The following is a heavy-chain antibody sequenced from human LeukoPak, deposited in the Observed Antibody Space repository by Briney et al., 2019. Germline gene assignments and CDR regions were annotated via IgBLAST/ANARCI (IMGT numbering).Heavy chain of an antibody. CDR3: AREGWLQQLKDDAFDI. D-gene: IGHD5-24*01. J-gene: IGHJ3*02. CDR2: INPSGGST. CDR1: GYTFTSYY. Sequence: ASVKVSCKASGYTFTSYYMHWVRQAPGQGLEWMGIINPSGGSTSYAQKFQGRVTMTRDTSTSTVYMELSSLRSEDTAVYYCAREGWLQQLKDDAFDIWGQGTMVTVPS. V-gene: IGHV1-46*01.